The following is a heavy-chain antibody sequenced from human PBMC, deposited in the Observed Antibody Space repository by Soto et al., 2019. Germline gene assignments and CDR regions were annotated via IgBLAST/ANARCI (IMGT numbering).Heavy chain of an antibody. CDR3: VKGNNWDVEDY. J-gene: IGHJ4*02. CDR2: ISYDGRDK. CDR1: GFAFSTYG. D-gene: IGHD1-1*01. V-gene: IGHV3-30*18. Sequence: QVQLVESGGGVVQPGRSLRLSCAASGFAFSTYGMHWVRQAPGKGLEWVAVISYDGRDKYYADSVKGRFTISRDNSKNTFYLQMNSLRGEDTAVYYCVKGNNWDVEDYWGQGILVTVSS.